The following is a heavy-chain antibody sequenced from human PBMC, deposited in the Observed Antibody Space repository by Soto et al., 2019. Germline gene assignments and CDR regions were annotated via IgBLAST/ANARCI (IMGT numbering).Heavy chain of an antibody. Sequence: GASVKVSCKASGFTFTSSAVQWVRQARGQRLEWIGWIVVGSGNTNYAQKFQERVTITSDMSTSTAYMELISLRSGDTAVYYAAADGEYSSYGMDVRRQEPTFTVSS. CDR1: GFTFTSSA. CDR2: IVVGSGNT. CDR3: AADGEYSSYGMDV. D-gene: IGHD6-6*01. J-gene: IGHJ6*01. V-gene: IGHV1-58*01.